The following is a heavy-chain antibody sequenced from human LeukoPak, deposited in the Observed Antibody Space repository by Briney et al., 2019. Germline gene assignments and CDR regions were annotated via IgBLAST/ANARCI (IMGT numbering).Heavy chain of an antibody. CDR1: GYTFTSYG. CDR2: ISAYNGNT. J-gene: IGHJ3*02. Sequence: ASVKVSCKASGYTFTSYGISWVRQAPGQGLEWMGWISAYNGNTNTMTTDISTSTAYMELRSLRSDDTAVYYCARDPYYYDSRGDTAGAFDIWGQGTMVTVSS. CDR3: ARDPYYYDSRGDTAGAFDI. D-gene: IGHD3-22*01. V-gene: IGHV1-18*01.